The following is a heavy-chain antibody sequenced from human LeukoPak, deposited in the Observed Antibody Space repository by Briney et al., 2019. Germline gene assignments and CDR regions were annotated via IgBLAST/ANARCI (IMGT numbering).Heavy chain of an antibody. CDR2: IYTSGST. Sequence: PAETLSLTCTVSGDPISSGNYYWSWIRQPAGKGLEWIGRIYTSGSTNYNPSLKTRVTISVDTSKNQFSLKLSSVTAADTAVFYCARESADYCSGGFCYVRVIDYWGQGTLVTVSS. CDR3: ARESADYCSGGFCYVRVIDY. CDR1: GDPISSGNYY. J-gene: IGHJ4*02. D-gene: IGHD2-15*01. V-gene: IGHV4-61*02.